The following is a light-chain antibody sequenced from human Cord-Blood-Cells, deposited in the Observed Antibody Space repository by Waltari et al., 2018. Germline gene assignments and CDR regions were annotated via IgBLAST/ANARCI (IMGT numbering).Light chain of an antibody. CDR3: QHSWT. CDR1: QSISSW. Sequence: DIQMTQSPSTLSASVGDRVTITCRASQSISSWLAWYQQKPGKAPKLLIYDASSLESGVPSRFGGSGSGTEFTLTISSLQPDDFATYYCQHSWTFGQGTKVEIK. J-gene: IGKJ1*01. CDR2: DAS. V-gene: IGKV1-5*01.